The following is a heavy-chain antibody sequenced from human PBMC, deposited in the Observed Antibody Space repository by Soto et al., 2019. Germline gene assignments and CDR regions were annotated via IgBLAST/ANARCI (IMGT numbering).Heavy chain of an antibody. CDR3: ASLEDYGDYVLGEDYYYGMDV. V-gene: IGHV3-33*01. CDR1: GFTFSSYG. J-gene: IGHJ6*02. Sequence: GGSLRLSCAASGFTFSSYGMHWVRQAPGKGLEWVAVIWYDGSNKYYADSVKGRFTISRDNSKNTLYLQMNSLRAEDTAVYYCASLEDYGDYVLGEDYYYGMDVWGQGTTVTVSS. CDR2: IWYDGSNK. D-gene: IGHD4-17*01.